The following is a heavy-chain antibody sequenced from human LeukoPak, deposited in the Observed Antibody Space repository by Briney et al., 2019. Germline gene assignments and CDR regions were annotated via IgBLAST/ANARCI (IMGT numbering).Heavy chain of an antibody. CDR1: GYTFTSYG. D-gene: IGHD3-22*01. CDR2: ISAYNGNT. J-gene: IGHJ4*02. V-gene: IGHV1-18*01. CDR3: ARDLRGGYDSSGYWDPWFDY. Sequence: ASVKVSCKASGYTFTSYGISWVRQAPGQGLEWMGWISAYNGNTNYAQKLKGRGTMTTDTSTSTAYMELRSLRSDDTAVYYCARDLRGGYDSSGYWDPWFDYWGQGTLVTVSS.